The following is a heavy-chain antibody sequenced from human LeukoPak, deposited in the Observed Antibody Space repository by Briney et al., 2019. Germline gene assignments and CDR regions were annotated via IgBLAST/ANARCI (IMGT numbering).Heavy chain of an antibody. V-gene: IGHV1-18*01. D-gene: IGHD3-22*01. CDR2: ISAYNGNT. J-gene: IGHJ4*02. CDR3: GSYYDSSGPIGY. Sequence: ASVKVSCKASGYTFTSYGISWVRQAPGQGLEWMGWISAYNGNTNYAQKLQGRVTMTTDTSTSTAYMELRSLRSDATAVYYCGSYYDSSGPIGYWGQGTLVTVSS. CDR1: GYTFTSYG.